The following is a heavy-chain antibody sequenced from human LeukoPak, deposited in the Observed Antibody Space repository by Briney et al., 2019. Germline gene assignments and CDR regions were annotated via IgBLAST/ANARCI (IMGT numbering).Heavy chain of an antibody. D-gene: IGHD1-26*01. CDR3: TRDTDGSLDY. V-gene: IGHV3-7*01. J-gene: IGHJ4*02. CDR1: GFTFTNSW. Sequence: GGSLRLSCAASGFTFTNSWMAWVRQAPAKGLEWVANIKQDGSTKHYADSLKGRFTISRDNPKNSLYLQMNNLRADDTAVYYCTRDTDGSLDYWGQGILVTVAS. CDR2: IKQDGSTK.